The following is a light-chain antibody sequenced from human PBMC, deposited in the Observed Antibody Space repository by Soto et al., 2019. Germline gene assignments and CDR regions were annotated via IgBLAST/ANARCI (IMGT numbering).Light chain of an antibody. CDR1: QSVSSSY. V-gene: IGKV3-20*01. CDR2: GAS. J-gene: IGKJ1*01. CDR3: QQYSSSPRT. Sequence: EIVLTQSPGTLSLSPGERATLSCRASQSVSSSYLAWYQQKPGQAPRLLIYGASSRATGIPDRISGSGSGTDFTLTISRLEPEDVAVYYFQQYSSSPRTFGQGPTVEIK.